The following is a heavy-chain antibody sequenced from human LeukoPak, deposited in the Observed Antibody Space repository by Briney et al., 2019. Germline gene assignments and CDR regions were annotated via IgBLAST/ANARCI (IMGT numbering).Heavy chain of an antibody. V-gene: IGHV3-21*01. CDR3: ARGWVATISAGNWFDP. Sequence: GGSLRLSCAASGFTFSSYSMNWVRQAPGKGLEWVSSISSSSSYIYYADSVKGRFTISRDNAKNSLYLQMNSLRAEDTAVYYCARGWVATISAGNWFDPWGQGTLVTVSS. CDR2: ISSSSSYI. D-gene: IGHD5-12*01. J-gene: IGHJ5*02. CDR1: GFTFSSYS.